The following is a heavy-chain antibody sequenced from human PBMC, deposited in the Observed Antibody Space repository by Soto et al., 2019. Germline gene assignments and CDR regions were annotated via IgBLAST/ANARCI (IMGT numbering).Heavy chain of an antibody. CDR1: GFTVSSNY. V-gene: IGHV3-66*01. CDR2: IYNDGRT. D-gene: IGHD3-16*01. J-gene: IGHJ4*02. CDR3: ARDSYMGY. Sequence: GGSLRLSCTASGFTVSSNYMSWVRQAPGMGLEWVSAIYNDGRTYYAASVKGRFAISRDISTNTLHLQMDSLRVQDTAVYYCARDSYMGYWGQGALVTVSS.